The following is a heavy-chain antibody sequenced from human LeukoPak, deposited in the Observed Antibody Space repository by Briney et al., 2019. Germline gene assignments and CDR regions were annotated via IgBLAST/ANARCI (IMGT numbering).Heavy chain of an antibody. V-gene: IGHV3-11*06. CDR1: GFTFNDYY. J-gene: IGHJ4*02. CDR3: ARNPGPGTLDN. CDR2: ISSSGGHT. D-gene: IGHD6-13*01. Sequence: GGSLRLSCAASGFTFNDYYMSWIRQAPGKGLEWVSFISSSGGHTNYADSVKGRFTISRDNAKNSLYLQMNSLRAEDTAVYYCARNPGPGTLDNWGQGTLVTASS.